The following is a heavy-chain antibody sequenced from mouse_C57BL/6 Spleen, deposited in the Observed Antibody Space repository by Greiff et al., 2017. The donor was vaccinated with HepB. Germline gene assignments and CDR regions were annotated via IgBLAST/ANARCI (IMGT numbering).Heavy chain of an antibody. CDR2: IDPNSGGT. Sequence: VQLQQPGAELVKPGASVQLSCKASGYTFTSYWMHWVKQRPGRGLEWIGRIDPNSGGTKYNEKLKSKATLTVDKPASTAYMQLSSLTSEDSAVYYCAREGHSSGYVGFAYWGQGTLVTVSA. CDR1: GYTFTSYW. J-gene: IGHJ3*01. D-gene: IGHD3-1*01. V-gene: IGHV1-72*01. CDR3: AREGHSSGYVGFAY.